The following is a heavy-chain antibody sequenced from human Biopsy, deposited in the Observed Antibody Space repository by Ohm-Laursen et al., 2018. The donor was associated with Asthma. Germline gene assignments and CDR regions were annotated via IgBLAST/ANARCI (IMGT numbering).Heavy chain of an antibody. Sequence: TLSLTCALNRGPFRGYVWAWIRQPPGKGLEWIGEIPQGGATTVNPSLKSRVTISMDPSKSQLYLSLRSLTAADTAVYYCARGPQWSGLDIWGQGTTVTVSS. CDR3: ARGPQWSGLDI. CDR2: IPQGGAT. CDR1: RGPFRGYV. J-gene: IGHJ6*02. D-gene: IGHD2-8*01. V-gene: IGHV4-34*01.